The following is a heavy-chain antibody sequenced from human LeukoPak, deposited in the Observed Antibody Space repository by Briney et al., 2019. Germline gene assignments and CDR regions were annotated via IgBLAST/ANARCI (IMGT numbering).Heavy chain of an antibody. CDR2: ISSNGGST. D-gene: IGHD6-19*01. CDR3: VKDSVRIAVAGLFDY. CDR1: GFTFSSYA. Sequence: GGSLRLSCSASGFTFSSYAMHWVRQAPGKGMEYVSAISSNGGSTYYADSVKGRFTISRDNSKKTLYLQMSSLRAEDPAVYYCVKDSVRIAVAGLFDYWGQGTLVTVSS. J-gene: IGHJ4*02. V-gene: IGHV3-64D*06.